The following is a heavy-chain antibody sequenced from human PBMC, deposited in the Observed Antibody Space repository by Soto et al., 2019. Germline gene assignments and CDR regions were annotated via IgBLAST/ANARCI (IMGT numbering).Heavy chain of an antibody. CDR1: GYTFTGYY. CDR3: ARGGRVGSSTSCCYYYYGMDV. J-gene: IGHJ6*02. CDR2: INPNSGGT. D-gene: IGHD2-2*01. Sequence: QVQLVQSGAEVKKPGASVKVSCKASGYTFTGYYMHWVRQAPGQGLEGMGWINPNSGGTNYAQKFQGRVTMTRDTSISTAYMELSRLRSDDTAVYYCARGGRVGSSTSCCYYYYGMDVWGQGTTVTVSS. V-gene: IGHV1-2*02.